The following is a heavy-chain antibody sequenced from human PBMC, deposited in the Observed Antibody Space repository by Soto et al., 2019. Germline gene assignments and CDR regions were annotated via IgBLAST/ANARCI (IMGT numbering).Heavy chain of an antibody. V-gene: IGHV3-11*01. Sequence: QVHLVESGGGLVKPGGSLRLSCTVSGFAFRHNYLTWIRQAPGKGLEWLSYISTSGSPAYYADSVKGRFTISTDNAKKSLYLQIDSLRAEDTGVCYGAPGGIYSEPWGQGTMVTVSS. J-gene: IGHJ5*02. CDR1: GFAFRHNY. CDR2: ISTSGSPA. D-gene: IGHD2-15*01. CDR3: APGGIYSEP.